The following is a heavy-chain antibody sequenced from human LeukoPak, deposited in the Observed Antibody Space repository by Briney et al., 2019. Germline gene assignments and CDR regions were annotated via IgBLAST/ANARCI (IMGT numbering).Heavy chain of an antibody. V-gene: IGHV1-8*01. CDR3: VRGVADSSGYYLYYFDF. D-gene: IGHD3-22*01. Sequence: ASVKVSCKASGYTFTSYDINWVRQATGQGLEWMGWMNPNSGNRGYAQKFQGRVTMARNISISTAYMELGSLRSEDTAVYYCVRGVADSSGYYLYYFDFWGQGTLVTVSS. CDR2: MNPNSGNR. J-gene: IGHJ4*02. CDR1: GYTFTSYD.